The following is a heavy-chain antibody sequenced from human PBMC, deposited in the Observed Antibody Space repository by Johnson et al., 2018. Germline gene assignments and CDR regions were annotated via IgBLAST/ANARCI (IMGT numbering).Heavy chain of an antibody. D-gene: IGHD1-26*01. CDR2: ISYDGSNK. CDR3: ARGVGPDYYYYMDV. J-gene: IGHJ6*03. V-gene: IGHV3-30*03. CDR1: GFTFSSYG. Sequence: QVQLVQSGGGVVRPGGSLRLSCAASGFTFSSYGMHWVRQAPGKGLEWVAVISYDGSNKYYEDSVKGRFTISRDNSMNTLYLQMNSLRAEDTAVYYCARGVGPDYYYYMDVWGKGTTVTVSS.